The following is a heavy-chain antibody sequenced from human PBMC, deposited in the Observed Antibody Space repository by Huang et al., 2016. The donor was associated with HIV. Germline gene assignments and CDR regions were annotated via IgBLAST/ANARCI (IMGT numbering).Heavy chain of an antibody. Sequence: QVQLVQSGAEVKRPGSSVNVSCKASGDTFNTYPIAWVRQAPGQGLEWMGGIIPLFHEKHYAQKFQDRVTFTADGSRTTVYMELTNLRSEDTAVYYCATPHHFDSSGYHWFFDLWGRGTLVTVSS. V-gene: IGHV1-69*13. CDR3: ATPHHFDSSGYHWFFDL. D-gene: IGHD3-22*01. CDR1: GDTFNTYP. J-gene: IGHJ2*01. CDR2: IIPLFHEK.